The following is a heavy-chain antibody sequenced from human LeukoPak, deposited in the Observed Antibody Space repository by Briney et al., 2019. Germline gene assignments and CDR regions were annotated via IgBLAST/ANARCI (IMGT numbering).Heavy chain of an antibody. D-gene: IGHD1-1*01. CDR2: IKEDGTEK. CDR1: GFTFNHYW. Sequence: PGGSLRLSCAASGFTFNHYWMTWVRQTPGKGLEWVANIKEDGTEKNLVDSVKGRFTISRDNTKNLLFLEMNNLRGDDTAIYYCVRESRPGGAMGLYHNLDYWGQGTLVAVSS. CDR3: VRESRPGGAMGLYHNLDY. J-gene: IGHJ4*02. V-gene: IGHV3-7*01.